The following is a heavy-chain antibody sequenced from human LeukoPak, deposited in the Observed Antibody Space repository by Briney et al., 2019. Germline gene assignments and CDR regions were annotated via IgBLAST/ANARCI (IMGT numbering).Heavy chain of an antibody. CDR1: GYTFTSYD. CDR3: ARGRRVVATITYYYYYGMDV. Sequence: ASVKVSCKASGYTFTSYDINWVRQATGQGLEWMGWMNPNSGNTGYAQKFQGRVTMTRNTSISAAYMELSSLRSEDTAVYYCARGRRVVATITYYYYYGMDVWGQGTTVTVSS. D-gene: IGHD5-12*01. V-gene: IGHV1-8*01. CDR2: MNPNSGNT. J-gene: IGHJ6*02.